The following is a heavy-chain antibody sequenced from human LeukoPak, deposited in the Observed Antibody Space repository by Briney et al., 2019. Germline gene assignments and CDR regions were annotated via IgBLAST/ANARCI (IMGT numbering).Heavy chain of an antibody. CDR3: ARSRPYYDILTGTVPYYGMDV. D-gene: IGHD3-9*01. Sequence: PGGSLRLSCAAPGFTFSSYAMHWVRQAPGKGLEWVAVISYDGSNKYYADSVKGRFTISRDNSKNTLYLQMNSLRAEDTAVYYCARSRPYYDILTGTVPYYGMDVWGQGTTVTVSS. J-gene: IGHJ6*02. CDR1: GFTFSSYA. V-gene: IGHV3-30-3*01. CDR2: ISYDGSNK.